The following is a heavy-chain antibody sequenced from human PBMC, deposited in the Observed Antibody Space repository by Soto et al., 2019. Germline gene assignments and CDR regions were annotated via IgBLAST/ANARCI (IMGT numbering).Heavy chain of an antibody. V-gene: IGHV1-18*01. CDR3: AREQGITTFGVYSMYYYGMDV. CDR1: GYTFTSYG. Sequence: QVQLVQSGAELKKPGASVKVSCKASGYTFTSYGISWVRQAPGQGLEWLGWISTDNGNTNYAQHLQGRVSLTTDTSTSTAYMELRSLRSDDTAVYYCAREQGITTFGVYSMYYYGMDVWGEGTTVTLAS. J-gene: IGHJ6*04. D-gene: IGHD3-3*01. CDR2: ISTDNGNT.